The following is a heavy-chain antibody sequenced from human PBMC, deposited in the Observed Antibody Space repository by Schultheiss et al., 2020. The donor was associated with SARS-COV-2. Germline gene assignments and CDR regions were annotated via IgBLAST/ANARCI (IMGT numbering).Heavy chain of an antibody. CDR2: IIPIFGTA. J-gene: IGHJ4*02. V-gene: IGHV1-69*13. Sequence: SVKVSCKASGGTFSSYAISWVRQAPGQGLEWMGGIIPIFGTANYAQKFQGRVTITADESTSTAYMELSSLRSEDTAVYYCARGRGDSSGYYYVSFDYWGQGTLVTVSS. CDR1: GGTFSSYA. D-gene: IGHD3-22*01. CDR3: ARGRGDSSGYYYVSFDY.